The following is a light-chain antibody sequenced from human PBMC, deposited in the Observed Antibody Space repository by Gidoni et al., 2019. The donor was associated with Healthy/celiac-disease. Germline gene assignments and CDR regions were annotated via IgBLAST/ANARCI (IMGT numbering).Light chain of an antibody. J-gene: IGKJ3*01. CDR3: QQYGSSPFT. CDR1: QSVSSSY. CDR2: GAS. V-gene: IGKV3-20*01. Sequence: EIVLTHSPGTLSLSPGERATLSCRAGQSVSSSYLAWYQQKPGQAPRLLIYGASSRATGIPDRFSGSGSGTDFTLTISRLEPEDFAVYYCQQYGSSPFTFGPGTKVDIK.